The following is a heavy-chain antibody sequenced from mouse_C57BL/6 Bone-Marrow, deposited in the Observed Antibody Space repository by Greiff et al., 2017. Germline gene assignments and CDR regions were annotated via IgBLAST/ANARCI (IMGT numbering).Heavy chain of an antibody. Sequence: DVMLVESGGGLVKPGASLKLSCAASGFTFSDYGMHWVRQAPEKGLEWVAYISSGSSTIYYADTVKGRCTISRDNAKNTLFLQMTSLRSEDTAMYYCEKHQLDYWGQGTTLTVSS. CDR2: ISSGSSTI. J-gene: IGHJ2*01. CDR1: GFTFSDYG. CDR3: EKHQLDY. V-gene: IGHV5-17*01.